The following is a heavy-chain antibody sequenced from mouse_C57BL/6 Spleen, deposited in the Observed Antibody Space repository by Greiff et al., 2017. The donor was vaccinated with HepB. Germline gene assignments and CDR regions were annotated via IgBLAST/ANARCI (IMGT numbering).Heavy chain of an antibody. J-gene: IGHJ2*01. CDR2: IHPNSGST. CDR1: GYTFTSYW. CDR3: ARNYYGSSLYFDY. Sequence: QVQLQQSGAELVKPGASVKLSCKASGYTFTSYWMHWVKQRPGQGLEWIGMIHPNSGSTNYNEKFKSKATLTVDKSSSTAYMQHSSLTSEDSAVYYCARNYYGSSLYFDYWGQGTTLTVSS. V-gene: IGHV1-64*01. D-gene: IGHD1-1*01.